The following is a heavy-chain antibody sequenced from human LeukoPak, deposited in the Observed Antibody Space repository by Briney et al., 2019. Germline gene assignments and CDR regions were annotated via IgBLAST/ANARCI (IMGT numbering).Heavy chain of an antibody. V-gene: IGHV3-53*01. J-gene: IGHJ4*02. CDR3: STTYYYDSSEGY. Sequence: PGGSLRLSCAASGFTVSNTYMSWVRQAPGKGLEWVSVIYSSGGTFYSESVEGRFTISRDYSKNTLYLQMNSLRVDDTAVYYCSTTYYYDSSEGYWGQGTLVTVSS. D-gene: IGHD3-22*01. CDR1: GFTVSNTY. CDR2: IYSSGGT.